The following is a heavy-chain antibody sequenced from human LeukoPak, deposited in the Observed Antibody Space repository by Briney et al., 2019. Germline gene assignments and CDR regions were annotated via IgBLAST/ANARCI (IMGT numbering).Heavy chain of an antibody. D-gene: IGHD6-13*01. Sequence: GGSLRISCAASGFTFSSFGMHWVPPAPGKGVEGGAVIWYDASNKYYADSVKGRFTISRDNSKNTLYLQMNSLRDDDTAVYYCVRGVGVSRFNYLDSWGQGTLVIVSS. CDR1: GFTFSSFG. CDR2: IWYDASNK. CDR3: VRGVGVSRFNYLDS. V-gene: IGHV3-33*01. J-gene: IGHJ4*02.